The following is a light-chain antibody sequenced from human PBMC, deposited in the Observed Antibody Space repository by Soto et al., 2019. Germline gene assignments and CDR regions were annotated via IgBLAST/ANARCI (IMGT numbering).Light chain of an antibody. CDR2: GAS. CDR1: QSFSSSY. Sequence: EIVLTQSPGTLSLSPGERATLSCRASQSFSSSYLAWYQQKGGQAPRLLIYGASSRATGIPDRFSGSGSGTDFTLPISRLEPEDFAVYYCQHHGSSPPYTFGRGTKLEIK. V-gene: IGKV3-20*01. J-gene: IGKJ2*01. CDR3: QHHGSSPPYT.